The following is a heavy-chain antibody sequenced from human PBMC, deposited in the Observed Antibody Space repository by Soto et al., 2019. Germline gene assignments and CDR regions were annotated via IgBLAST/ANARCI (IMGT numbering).Heavy chain of an antibody. Sequence: HPGGSLRLSCAASGFTFSTYGMHWVRQAPGKGLEWVAVISYDGSNQYYLDSVKGRFTISRDNSENTLHLQLNSLRAEDTAVYFCAKVAVEYYYYGMDVWGQGTTVTVSS. CDR2: ISYDGSNQ. CDR3: AKVAVEYYYYGMDV. CDR1: GFTFSTYG. J-gene: IGHJ6*02. D-gene: IGHD6-19*01. V-gene: IGHV3-30*18.